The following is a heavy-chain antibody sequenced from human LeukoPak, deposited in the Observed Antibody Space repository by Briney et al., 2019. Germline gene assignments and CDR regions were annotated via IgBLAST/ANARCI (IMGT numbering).Heavy chain of an antibody. CDR1: GYTFTSYA. D-gene: IGHD4-23*01. Sequence: SVKVSCKASGYTFTSYAMNWVRQAPGQGLEWMGGIIPLFGTANYAQKFQGRVTITAVESMSTAYMELSSLRSEDTAVYYCARGWLAETTVVTPYNYWGQGTLVTVSS. CDR3: ARGWLAETTVVTPYNY. J-gene: IGHJ4*02. CDR2: IIPLFGTA. V-gene: IGHV1-69*13.